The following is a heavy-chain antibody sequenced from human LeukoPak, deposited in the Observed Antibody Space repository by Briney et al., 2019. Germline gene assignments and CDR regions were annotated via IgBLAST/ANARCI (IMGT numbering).Heavy chain of an antibody. J-gene: IGHJ4*02. D-gene: IGHD6-6*01. CDR2: IYIDGTT. CDR3: ARVGREYSSSSPPDY. V-gene: IGHV3-53*01. Sequence: GGSLRLSCAASGSIVGHNYMTWVRQAPGKGLEWISVIYIDGTTYYADSVKGRFTISRDNAKNTLYLQMNSLRVEDTAMYYCARVGREYSSSSPPDYWGQGTLVTVSS. CDR1: GSIVGHNY.